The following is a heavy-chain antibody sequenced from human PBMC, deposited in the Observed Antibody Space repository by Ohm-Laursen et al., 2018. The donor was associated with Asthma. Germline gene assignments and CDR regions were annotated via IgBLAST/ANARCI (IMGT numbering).Heavy chain of an antibody. CDR3: AKSGVVVPAANGHFDY. CDR1: GFTFSSYG. J-gene: IGHJ4*02. Sequence: SLRLSCSASGFTFSSYGMHWVRQAPGKGLEWVAVISYDGSNKYYADSVKGRFTISRDNSKNTLYLQMNSLRAEDTAVYYCAKSGVVVPAANGHFDYWGQGTLVTVSS. CDR2: ISYDGSNK. V-gene: IGHV3-30*18. D-gene: IGHD2-2*01.